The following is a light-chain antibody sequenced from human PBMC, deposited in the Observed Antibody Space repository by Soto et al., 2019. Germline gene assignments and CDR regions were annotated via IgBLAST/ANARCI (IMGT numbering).Light chain of an antibody. V-gene: IGKV3-20*01. CDR2: GAS. CDR3: QQYGSSPSIT. CDR1: QSVSTNY. J-gene: IGKJ5*01. Sequence: EIVLMQSPGTLSLSQGERATLSCRASQSVSTNYLAWYQQKPGRAPRLLIYGASSRVTGIPGRFSGSGSGTDFTLTISRLEPEDFAVYYCQQYGSSPSITFGQGTRLEIK.